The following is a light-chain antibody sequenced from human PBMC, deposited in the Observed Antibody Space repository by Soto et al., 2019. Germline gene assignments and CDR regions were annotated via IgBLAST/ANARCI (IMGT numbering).Light chain of an antibody. J-gene: IGLJ2*01. CDR3: GTWDSSLSGVV. CDR2: DNS. CDR1: SSNIGNNY. Sequence: QSVLTQPPSVSAAPGQKVTISCSGSSSNIGNNYVSWYQQLPGTAPKLLIYDNSKRPSGIPDRFSGSKSATSATLGITGLQTGDEADYYCGTWDSSLSGVVFGGGTKVTVL. V-gene: IGLV1-51*01.